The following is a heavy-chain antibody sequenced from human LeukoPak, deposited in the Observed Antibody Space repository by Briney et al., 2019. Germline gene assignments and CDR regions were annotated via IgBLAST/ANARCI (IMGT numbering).Heavy chain of an antibody. CDR2: IIPIFGTT. CDR1: GGTFNSYV. J-gene: IGHJ4*02. V-gene: IGHV1-69*13. Sequence: GASVKVSCKASGGTFNSYVFSWVRQAPGQGLEWIGGIIPIFGTTNYAQKFQGRVTITADESTSTAYMELSSLRSEDTAVYYCARRLGEQWPYDYWGQGTLVTVSS. D-gene: IGHD6-19*01. CDR3: ARRLGEQWPYDY.